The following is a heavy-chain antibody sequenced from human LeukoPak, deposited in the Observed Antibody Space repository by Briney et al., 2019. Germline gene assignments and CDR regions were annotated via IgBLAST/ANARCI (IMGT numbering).Heavy chain of an antibody. Sequence: RASVKVSCKASGYTLSNYDISWVRQAPGQGLEWMGWINPNRGGTNYAQKFQGRVTMTRDTSISTAYMELSRLRSDDTAVYYCARTGSSYIYFDYWGQGTLVTVSS. D-gene: IGHD6-6*01. CDR3: ARTGSSYIYFDY. J-gene: IGHJ4*02. CDR1: GYTLSNYD. CDR2: INPNRGGT. V-gene: IGHV1-2*02.